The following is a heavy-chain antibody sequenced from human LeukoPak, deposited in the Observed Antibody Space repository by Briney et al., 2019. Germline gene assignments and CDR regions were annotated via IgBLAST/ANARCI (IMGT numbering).Heavy chain of an antibody. CDR3: ARDKMGGFDY. Sequence: PSETLSLTCTVSGGSISRSSYYWGWIRQPPGKGLEWIGSIYYDGSTYYNPSLKSRVTISLETSKNQFSLKLTSVTAADTAVYYCARDKMGGFDYWGQGTLVTVSS. J-gene: IGHJ4*02. D-gene: IGHD3-16*01. V-gene: IGHV4-39*07. CDR1: GGSISRSSYY. CDR2: IYYDGST.